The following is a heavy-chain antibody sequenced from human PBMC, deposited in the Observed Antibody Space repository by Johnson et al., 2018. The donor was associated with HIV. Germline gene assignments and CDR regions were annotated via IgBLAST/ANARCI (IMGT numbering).Heavy chain of an antibody. J-gene: IGHJ3*02. CDR3: ARDPVSHYYDSSGSLDDAFDI. CDR2: MWYDGSNK. CDR1: GFTFSTYG. Sequence: QVQLVESGGGVVQPGRSLRLSCAASGFTFSTYGMHWVRQAPGKGLEWVAVMWYDGSNKYYVDSVQGRFTISRDNAKNSLYLQMNSLRAEDTAVYYCARDPVSHYYDSSGSLDDAFDIWGQGTMVTVSS. D-gene: IGHD3-22*01. V-gene: IGHV3-33*01.